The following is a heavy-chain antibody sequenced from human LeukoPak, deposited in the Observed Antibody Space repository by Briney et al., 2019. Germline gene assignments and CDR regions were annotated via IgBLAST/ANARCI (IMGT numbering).Heavy chain of an antibody. Sequence: ASVKVSCMAPGYTFTGYYMHWVRQAPGQGLEWMGWINPASGATTYAQKFQGRVTMTRDTSISTAYMELSRLRSDDTAVYYCARGITIFGYSFDYWGQGTLVTVSS. J-gene: IGHJ4*02. CDR2: INPASGAT. V-gene: IGHV1-2*02. CDR1: GYTFTGYY. CDR3: ARGITIFGYSFDY. D-gene: IGHD3-3*01.